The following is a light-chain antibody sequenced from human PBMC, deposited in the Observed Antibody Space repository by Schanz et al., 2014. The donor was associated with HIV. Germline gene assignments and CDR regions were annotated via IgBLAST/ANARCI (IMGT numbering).Light chain of an antibody. V-gene: IGLV2-14*03. CDR1: SGDVGRYDY. J-gene: IGLJ1*01. CDR3: TSYTSSSTPV. CDR2: DVS. Sequence: QSALTQPASVSGSLGQSITISCTGTSGDVGRYDYVSWYQQHPGRAPKLMIYDVSNRPSGVSNRFSGSKSGNTASLTISGLQAEDEADYYCTSYTSSSTPVFGTGTKLTVL.